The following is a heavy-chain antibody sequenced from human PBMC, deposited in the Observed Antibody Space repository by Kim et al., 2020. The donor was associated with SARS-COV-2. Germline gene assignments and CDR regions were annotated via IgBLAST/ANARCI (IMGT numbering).Heavy chain of an antibody. CDR3: ARDVSGAAGTGAFDI. J-gene: IGHJ3*02. Sequence: PALKSRVPISVDTSRNQFSLKLSSGTAADTAGYYCARDVSGAAGTGAFDIWGQGTMVTVSS. V-gene: IGHV4-59*01. D-gene: IGHD6-13*01.